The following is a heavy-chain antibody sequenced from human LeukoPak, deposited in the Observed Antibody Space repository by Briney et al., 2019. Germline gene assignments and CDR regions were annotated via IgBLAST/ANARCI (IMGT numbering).Heavy chain of an antibody. CDR1: GVIFNQYW. CDR2: IDQDGSEK. J-gene: IGHJ4*02. D-gene: IGHD3-22*01. Sequence: GGSLRLSRAASGVIFNQYWMSWVRQAPGRGLEWVANIDQDGSEKHYVDSVKGRFTISRDNARNSLYLQMNSLRAEDTAVYYCARGRFSYDNTGYSSFYYWGQGTLVTVSS. V-gene: IGHV3-7*01. CDR3: ARGRFSYDNTGYSSFYY.